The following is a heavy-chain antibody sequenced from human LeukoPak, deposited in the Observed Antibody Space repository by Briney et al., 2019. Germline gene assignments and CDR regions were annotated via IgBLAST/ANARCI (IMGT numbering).Heavy chain of an antibody. CDR3: ARSLLRVYYDSSGYYMEAGAFDI. D-gene: IGHD3-22*01. CDR2: IYYSGST. J-gene: IGHJ3*02. Sequence: SQTLSLTCTVSGGSISSGGYSWSWIRQHPGKGLEWIGYIYYSGSTYYNPSLKSRVTISVDTSKNQFSLKLSSVTAADTAVYYCARSLLRVYYDSSGYYMEAGAFDIWGQGTMVTVSS. V-gene: IGHV4-31*03. CDR1: GGSISSGGYS.